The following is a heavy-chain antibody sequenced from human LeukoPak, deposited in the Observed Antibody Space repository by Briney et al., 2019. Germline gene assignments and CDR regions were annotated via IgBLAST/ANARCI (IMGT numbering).Heavy chain of an antibody. CDR3: ARGVYQLLSRYYYYGMDV. Sequence: SETLSFTCTVSGGSISSGGYYWSWIRQHPGKGLEWIGYIYYSGSTYYNPSLKSRVTISVDTSKNQFSLKLSSVTAADTAVYYCARGVYQLLSRYYYYGMDVWGQGTTVTVSS. CDR1: GGSISSGGYY. V-gene: IGHV4-31*03. CDR2: IYYSGST. J-gene: IGHJ6*02. D-gene: IGHD2-2*01.